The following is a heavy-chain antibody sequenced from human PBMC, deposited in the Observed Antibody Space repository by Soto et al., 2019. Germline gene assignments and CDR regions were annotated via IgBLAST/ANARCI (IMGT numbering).Heavy chain of an antibody. CDR2: IIPIFGTA. Sequence: SVKVSCKASGGTFSSYAISWVRQAPGQGLEWMGGIIPIFGTANYAQKFQGRVTITADKSTSTAYMELSSLRSEDTAVYYCASSTYYYDSSGYYCGYWGQGTLVTVSS. V-gene: IGHV1-69*06. D-gene: IGHD3-22*01. CDR1: GGTFSSYA. CDR3: ASSTYYYDSSGYYCGY. J-gene: IGHJ4*02.